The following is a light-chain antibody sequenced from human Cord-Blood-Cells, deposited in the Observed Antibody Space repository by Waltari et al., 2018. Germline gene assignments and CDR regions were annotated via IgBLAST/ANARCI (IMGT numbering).Light chain of an antibody. CDR3: QQRSNWPSVT. Sequence: EIVLTQSPATLSLSPGERATLSCMASQSVSSYLAWYQQKPGQAPRLLIYVASNRATGIPARFRGSGSGTDCTLTISSLEPEDFAVYYCQQRSNWPSVTFGQGTRLEIK. CDR1: QSVSSY. CDR2: VAS. V-gene: IGKV3-11*01. J-gene: IGKJ5*01.